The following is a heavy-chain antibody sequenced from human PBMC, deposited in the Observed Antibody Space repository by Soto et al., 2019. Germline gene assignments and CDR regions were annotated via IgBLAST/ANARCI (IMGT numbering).Heavy chain of an antibody. CDR2: IYHTGST. D-gene: IGHD1-1*01. J-gene: IGHJ4*02. Sequence: SETLSLTCTVSGGSINSDAYSWTWLRQPPGKGLEWIGYIYHTGSTYYNPSLKSRVTISIDKSKNQFSLELISVTTADTAVYYCARGGFQLLPDYWGQGALVTVSS. V-gene: IGHV4-30-2*01. CDR1: GGSINSDAYS. CDR3: ARGGFQLLPDY.